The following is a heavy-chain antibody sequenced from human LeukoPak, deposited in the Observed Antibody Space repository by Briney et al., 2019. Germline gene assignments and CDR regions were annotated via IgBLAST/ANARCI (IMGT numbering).Heavy chain of an antibody. D-gene: IGHD3-10*01. J-gene: IGHJ5*02. CDR3: ARVPITMVRGVIITGGLFDP. CDR1: GGSISSYY. CDR2: IYYSGST. Sequence: PSETLSLTCTVSGGSISSYYWSWIRQPPGKGLEWIGYIYYSGSTNYNPSLKSRVTISVDTSKNQFSLKLSSVTAADTAVYYCARVPITMVRGVIITGGLFDPWGQGTLVTVSS. V-gene: IGHV4-59*01.